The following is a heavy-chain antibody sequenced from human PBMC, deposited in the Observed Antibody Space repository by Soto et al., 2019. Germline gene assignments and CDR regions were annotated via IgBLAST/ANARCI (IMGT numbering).Heavy chain of an antibody. Sequence: EMHLLESGGGLVQPGGSLRLSCAASGFPFGDYAMTWVRQAPGKGLEWVSDISDGDGATHYADSVKGRFTGSRDNSKNTLYLQMNSLRPEDAAVYYCAKGRTYFDFWGRGTLVTVSS. CDR3: AKGRTYFDF. J-gene: IGHJ4*02. CDR1: GFPFGDYA. D-gene: IGHD2-21*01. CDR2: ISDGDGAT. V-gene: IGHV3-23*01.